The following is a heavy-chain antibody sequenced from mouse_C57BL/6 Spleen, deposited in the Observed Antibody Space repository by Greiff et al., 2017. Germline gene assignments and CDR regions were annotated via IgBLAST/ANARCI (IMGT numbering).Heavy chain of an antibody. CDR3: ARSLYDYVDY. D-gene: IGHD2-3*01. CDR1: GFTFTDYY. CDR2: IRNKANGYTT. V-gene: IGHV7-3*01. Sequence: EVMLVESGGGLVQPGGSLSLSCAASGFTFTDYYMSWVRQPPGKALEWLGFIRNKANGYTTEYSASVKGRFTISRDNSQSILYLQMNALRAEDSATYYCARSLYDYVDYWGQGTTLTVSS. J-gene: IGHJ2*01.